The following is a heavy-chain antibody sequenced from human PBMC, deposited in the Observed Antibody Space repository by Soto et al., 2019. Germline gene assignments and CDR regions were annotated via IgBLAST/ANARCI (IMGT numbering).Heavy chain of an antibody. Sequence: SETLSLTCTVSGGSISSYYWSWIRQPPGKGLEWIGYIYYSGSTNYNPSLKSRVTISVDTSKNQFSLKLSSVTAADTAVYYCATRQESRIADIYYYYMDVWGKGTTVTVSS. CDR3: ATRQESRIADIYYYYMDV. J-gene: IGHJ6*03. CDR2: IYYSGST. CDR1: GGSISSYY. V-gene: IGHV4-59*01. D-gene: IGHD6-13*01.